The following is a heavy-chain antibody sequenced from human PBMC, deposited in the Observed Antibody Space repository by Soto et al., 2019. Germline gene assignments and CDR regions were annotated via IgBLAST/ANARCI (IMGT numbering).Heavy chain of an antibody. J-gene: IGHJ4*02. D-gene: IGHD3-9*01. CDR3: AREVRYFDWLFGHFDY. V-gene: IGHV3-53*01. CDR2: IYSGGST. CDR1: GFTVRSNY. Sequence: PGGSLRLSCAASGFTVRSNYMSGVRQAPGKGLEWVSVIYSGGSTYYADSVKGRFTISRDNSKNTLYLQMNSLRAEDTAVYYCAREVRYFDWLFGHFDYWGQGTLVTVSS.